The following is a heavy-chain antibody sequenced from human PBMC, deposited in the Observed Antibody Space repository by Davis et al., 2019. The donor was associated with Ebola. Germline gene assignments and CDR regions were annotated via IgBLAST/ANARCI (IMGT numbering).Heavy chain of an antibody. J-gene: IGHJ4*02. D-gene: IGHD3-16*01. V-gene: IGHV3-7*03. CDR1: GFTFSSYS. Sequence: GGSLRLSCAASGFTFSSYSMNWVRQAPGKGLEWVAKINTDGSEKHYVDSLEGRFTVSRDNARNSVFLQMTSLRVDDTATYFCARDPFWGALDYWGQGALVTVTS. CDR3: ARDPFWGALDY. CDR2: INTDGSEK.